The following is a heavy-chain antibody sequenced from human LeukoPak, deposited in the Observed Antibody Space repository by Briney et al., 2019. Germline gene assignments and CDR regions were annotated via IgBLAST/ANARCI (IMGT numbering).Heavy chain of an antibody. D-gene: IGHD2-2*01. CDR3: ARGDDSTSFLFDY. J-gene: IGHJ4*02. CDR1: GGSFSGYY. CDR2: INHSGST. V-gene: IGHV4-34*01. Sequence: PSETLSLTCAVYGGSFSGYYWSWIRQPPGKGLEWIGEINHSGSTNYNPSLKSRVTISVDTSKNQFSLKLSSVTAADTAVYYCARGDDSTSFLFDYWGQGTLVTVSS.